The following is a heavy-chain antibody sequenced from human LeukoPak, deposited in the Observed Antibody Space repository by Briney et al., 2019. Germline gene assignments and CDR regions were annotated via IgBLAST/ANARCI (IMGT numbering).Heavy chain of an antibody. D-gene: IGHD6-13*01. CDR3: AAEGIAAAGTDPPDAFDI. V-gene: IGHV4-59*01. Sequence: SETLSLTCTVSGGSLSSYYWSWIRQPPGKGLERIGYIYYSGSTNYNPSLKSRVTISVDTSKNQFSLKLSSVTAADTAVYYCAAEGIAAAGTDPPDAFDIWGQGTMVTVSS. CDR1: GGSLSSYY. J-gene: IGHJ3*02. CDR2: IYYSGST.